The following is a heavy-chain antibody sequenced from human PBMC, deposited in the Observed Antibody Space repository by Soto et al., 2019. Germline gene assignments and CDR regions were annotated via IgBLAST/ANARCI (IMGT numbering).Heavy chain of an antibody. CDR1: GVSVSSNH. J-gene: IGHJ6*02. Sequence: EVQLVETGGGLIQPGGSLRLSCAASGVSVSSNHMSWVRQAPGKGLEYVSVIYSGGSTYYAESVRGRCTISRDNSRNTVYLQMNSLRVEDTVVYYCARVLTKHYHYGVDVWGQGTTVTVSS. D-gene: IGHD2-8*01. CDR2: IYSGGST. CDR3: ARVLTKHYHYGVDV. V-gene: IGHV3-53*02.